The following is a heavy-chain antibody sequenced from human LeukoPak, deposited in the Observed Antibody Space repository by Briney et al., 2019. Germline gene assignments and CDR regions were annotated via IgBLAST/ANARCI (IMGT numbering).Heavy chain of an antibody. CDR3: ARVFTYGDYFDY. Sequence: ASVKVSCKASGYTFTGYYMHWVRQAPGQGLEWMGWINPNSGGTNYAQKFQGRVTMTRDTSISTAYMELSRLRSDDTAVYYCARVFTYGDYFDYWGQGTLVTVSS. D-gene: IGHD4-17*01. CDR2: INPNSGGT. V-gene: IGHV1-2*02. J-gene: IGHJ4*02. CDR1: GYTFTGYY.